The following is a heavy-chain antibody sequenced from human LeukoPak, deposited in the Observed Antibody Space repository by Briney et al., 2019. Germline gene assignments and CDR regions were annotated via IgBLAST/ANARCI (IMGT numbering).Heavy chain of an antibody. CDR2: IYYSGST. D-gene: IGHD3-9*01. CDR1: GGSISSSY. V-gene: IGHV4-59*01. CDR3: ARGHYDILIGYHNWFDP. Sequence: SETLSLTCTVSGGSISSSYWSWIRQPPGKGLEWIGYIYYSGSTNYNPSLKSRVTISVDTSKNQFSLKLSSVTAADTAVYYCARGHYDILIGYHNWFDPWGQGTLAAVSS. J-gene: IGHJ5*02.